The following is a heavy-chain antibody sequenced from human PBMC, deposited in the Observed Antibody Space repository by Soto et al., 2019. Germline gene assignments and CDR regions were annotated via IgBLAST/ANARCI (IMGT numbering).Heavy chain of an antibody. CDR2: IYYSGSI. CDR3: AREVAYYYDSSPLLGP. V-gene: IGHV4-31*03. D-gene: IGHD3-22*01. CDR1: GSSICSGGHY. Sequence: SETLSPTFIVSGSSICSGGHYWSCIRLHPVKVLEWIGYIYYSGSIYYNPCLKSRVTISVETSIYQFSLKLSSVTVADTAVYYCAREVAYYYDSSPLLGPSSQGTLVTVSS. J-gene: IGHJ5*02.